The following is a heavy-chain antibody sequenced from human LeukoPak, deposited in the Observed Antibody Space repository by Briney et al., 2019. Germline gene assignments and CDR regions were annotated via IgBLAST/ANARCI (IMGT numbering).Heavy chain of an antibody. V-gene: IGHV3-48*02. CDR2: LSRGSDSA. CDR3: ARPSYGDYPFDY. CDR1: ASAFIFSNYN. Sequence: GGSLRLSCAASASAFIFSNYNMNWGRQAPGTGLEWLSFLSRGSDSAYYADSVKGRFSISRDNAKNLLYLQMNSLKDEDTAVYYCARPSYGDYPFDYWGQGTLVTVSS. D-gene: IGHD4-17*01. J-gene: IGHJ4*02.